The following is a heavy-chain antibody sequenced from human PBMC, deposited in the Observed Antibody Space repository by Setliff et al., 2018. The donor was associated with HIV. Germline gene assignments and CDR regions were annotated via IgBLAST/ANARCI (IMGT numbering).Heavy chain of an antibody. CDR1: RGTFKRYT. CDR3: ARALKGHYYDSRGYSTTIRAEYFQE. D-gene: IGHD3-22*01. CDR2: ISGYSGNT. Sequence: RASVKVSCKASRGTFKRYTISWVRQAPGQGLEWMGWISGYSGNTNYPRKFQGRLTMTTDTSTSTAYMELRSLRSDDTAIYFCARALKGHYYDSRGYSTTIRAEYFQEWGQGTLVTVSS. V-gene: IGHV1-18*01. J-gene: IGHJ1*01.